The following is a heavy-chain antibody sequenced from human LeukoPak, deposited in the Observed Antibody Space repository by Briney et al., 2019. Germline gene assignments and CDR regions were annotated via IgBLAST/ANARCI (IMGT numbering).Heavy chain of an antibody. J-gene: IGHJ4*02. D-gene: IGHD3-10*01. CDR2: IYYSGST. Sequence: PSETLSLTCTVSGGSISSYYWSWIRQPPGKGLEWIGYIYYSGSTNYNPSLKSRVTISVDTSKNQFSLKLSSVTAADTAVYYCAREGSGSYYMAFDYWGQGTLVTVSS. V-gene: IGHV4-59*01. CDR1: GGSISSYY. CDR3: AREGSGSYYMAFDY.